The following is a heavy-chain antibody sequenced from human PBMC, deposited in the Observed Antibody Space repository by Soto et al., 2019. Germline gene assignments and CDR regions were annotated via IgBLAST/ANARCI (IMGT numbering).Heavy chain of an antibody. V-gene: IGHV1-18*01. CDR3: ARSPRISRAGDV. D-gene: IGHD6-19*01. CDR2: INPYNGNT. J-gene: IGHJ6*03. Sequence: QVQMEQSGAEVRRPGASVNVSCKASGYSFISHGISWVRQAPGQGLEWMGWINPYNGNTNCAQKFQDRVTLTTDKTTSTAYMELRSLRADDTALYYCARSPRISRAGDVWAKGTAVVVSS. CDR1: GYSFISHG.